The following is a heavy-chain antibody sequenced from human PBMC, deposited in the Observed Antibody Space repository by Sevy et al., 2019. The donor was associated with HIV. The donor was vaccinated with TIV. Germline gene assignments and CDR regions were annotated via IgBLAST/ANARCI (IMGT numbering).Heavy chain of an antibody. Sequence: GGSLRLSCAASGFTFGDFVMHWVRQVPGKGLEWVSGVNWDRGSVAYADSVKGRFTTSGDNAKNTLFLQMYSLAAEATALYYCAKDVGAAGIAVVANWGQGIQVTVSS. CDR1: GFTFGDFV. D-gene: IGHD2-15*01. J-gene: IGHJ1*01. V-gene: IGHV3-9*01. CDR2: VNWDRGSV. CDR3: AKDVGAAGIAVVAN.